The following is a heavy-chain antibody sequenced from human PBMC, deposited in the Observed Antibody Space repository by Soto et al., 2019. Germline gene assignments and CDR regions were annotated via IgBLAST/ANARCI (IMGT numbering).Heavy chain of an antibody. J-gene: IGHJ4*02. V-gene: IGHV3-23*01. D-gene: IGHD6-13*01. CDR2: ISGSGDST. Sequence: PGGSLRLSCAASGFTFSSYAMSWVRQAPGKGLEWVSAISGSGDSTYYADSVKGRFTISRDNSKYTLYLQMNSLRAEDTAVYYCAKDQGSSWYEIDYWGQGTLVTVSS. CDR3: AKDQGSSWYEIDY. CDR1: GFTFSSYA.